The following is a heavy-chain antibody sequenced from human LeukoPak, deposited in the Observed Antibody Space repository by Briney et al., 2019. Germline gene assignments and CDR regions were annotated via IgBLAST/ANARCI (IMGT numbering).Heavy chain of an antibody. CDR1: GFTFSSYA. CDR3: AKGGQVVPAAISGSGMDV. CDR2: ISGSGGST. Sequence: PGGSLRLSCAASGFTFSSYAMSWVRQAPGKGLEWVSAISGSGGSTYYADSVKGRFTISRDNSKNTLYLQMNSLRAEDTAVYYCAKGGQVVPAAISGSGMDVWDQGTTVTVSS. V-gene: IGHV3-23*01. D-gene: IGHD2-2*01. J-gene: IGHJ6*02.